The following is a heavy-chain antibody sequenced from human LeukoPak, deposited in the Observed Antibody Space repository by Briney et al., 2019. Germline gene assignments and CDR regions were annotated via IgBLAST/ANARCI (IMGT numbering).Heavy chain of an antibody. V-gene: IGHV4-39*01. J-gene: IGHJ6*02. CDR3: ATQRYSSGWYPYPNYYYYYGMDV. CDR1: GVSISSSSYY. D-gene: IGHD6-19*01. CDR2: IYYSGRT. Sequence: SETLSLTCTVSGVSISSSSYYWGWIRQPPGKGLEWIGSIYYSGRTYYNPSLKSRVTISVDTSKNQFSLKLSSVTAADTAVYYCATQRYSSGWYPYPNYYYYYGMDVWGQGTTVTVSS.